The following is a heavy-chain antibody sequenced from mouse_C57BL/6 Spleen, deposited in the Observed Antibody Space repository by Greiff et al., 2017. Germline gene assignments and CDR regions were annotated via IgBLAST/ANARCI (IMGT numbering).Heavy chain of an antibody. V-gene: IGHV5-17*01. J-gene: IGHJ3*01. D-gene: IGHD2-4*01. CDR2: ISSGSSTI. Sequence: EVQLVESGGGLVKPGGSLKLSCAASGFTFSDYGMHWVRQAPEKGLEWVAYISSGSSTIYYADTVKGRFTISRDNAKNTLFLQMTSLRSEDTAMYYCAMVYDYDRNWFAYWGQGTLVTVSA. CDR3: AMVYDYDRNWFAY. CDR1: GFTFSDYG.